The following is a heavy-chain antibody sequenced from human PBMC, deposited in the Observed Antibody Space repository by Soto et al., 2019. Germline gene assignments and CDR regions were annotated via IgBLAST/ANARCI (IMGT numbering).Heavy chain of an antibody. CDR3: ARGQEGIVATH. V-gene: IGHV4-34*01. CDR2: VKHWGGT. J-gene: IGHJ4*02. Sequence: QVQLQQWGAGLLKPSETLSLTCAVSGASFTGYYWSWIRQPPGKGLEWIGEVKHWGGTNYSPSLTGRVTISADTPKNQFSLQLNSVTGADTAVYYCARGQEGIVATHWDQGTLVTVSS. CDR1: GASFTGYY. D-gene: IGHD5-12*01.